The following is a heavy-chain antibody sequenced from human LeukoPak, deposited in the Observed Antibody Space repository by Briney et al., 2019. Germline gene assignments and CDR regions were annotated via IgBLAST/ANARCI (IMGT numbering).Heavy chain of an antibody. CDR3: ARDRHLLDGYYYGMDV. J-gene: IGHJ6*02. Sequence: WETLSLTCTVSGGSISSYYWSWIRQPPGKGLQWSGYIYYSGSTNYNPSLKSRVTISVDTSKNQFSLKLSSVTAADTAVYYCARDRHLLDGYYYGMDVWGQGTTVTVSS. D-gene: IGHD2-2*01. CDR1: GGSISSYY. CDR2: IYYSGST. V-gene: IGHV4-59*01.